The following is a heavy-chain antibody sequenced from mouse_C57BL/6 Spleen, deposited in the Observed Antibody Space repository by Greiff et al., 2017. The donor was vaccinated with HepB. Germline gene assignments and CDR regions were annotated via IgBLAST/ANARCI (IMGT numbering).Heavy chain of an antibody. CDR3: AREGGDVDAMDY. V-gene: IGHV1-19*01. Sequence: EVQLQQSGPVLVKPGASVKMSCKASGYTFTDYYMNWVKQSHGKSLEWIGVINPYNGGTSYNQKFKGKATLTVDKSSSTAYMELNSLTSEDSAVYYCAREGGDVDAMDYWGQGTSVTVSS. CDR2: INPYNGGT. D-gene: IGHD3-3*01. J-gene: IGHJ4*01. CDR1: GYTFTDYY.